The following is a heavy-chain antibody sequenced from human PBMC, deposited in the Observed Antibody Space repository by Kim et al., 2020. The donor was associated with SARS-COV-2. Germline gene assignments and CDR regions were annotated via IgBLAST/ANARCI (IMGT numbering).Heavy chain of an antibody. CDR1: GFTFSSYW. CDR2: IKQDGSEK. Sequence: GGSLRLSCAASGFTFSSYWMSWVRQAPGKGLEWVANIKQDGSEKYYVDSVKGRFTISRDNAKNSLYLQINSLRAEDTAVYYCARDGDVVQLLSGTYYYYGMDVWGQGTTVTVSS. V-gene: IGHV3-7*01. CDR3: ARDGDVVQLLSGTYYYYGMDV. D-gene: IGHD2-2*01. J-gene: IGHJ6*02.